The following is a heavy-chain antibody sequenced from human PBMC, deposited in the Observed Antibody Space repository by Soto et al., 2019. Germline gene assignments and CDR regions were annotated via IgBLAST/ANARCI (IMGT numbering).Heavy chain of an antibody. CDR3: ASTTVTALNFDY. D-gene: IGHD4-17*01. CDR2: IIPIFGTA. CDR1: GGTFSSYA. V-gene: IGHV1-69*06. J-gene: IGHJ4*02. Sequence: RASVKVSCKGSGGTFSSYAISWVRQAPGQGLEWMGGIIPIFGTANYAQKFQGRVTITADKSTSTAYMELSSLRSEDTAVYYCASTTVTALNFDYWGQGTLVTVSS.